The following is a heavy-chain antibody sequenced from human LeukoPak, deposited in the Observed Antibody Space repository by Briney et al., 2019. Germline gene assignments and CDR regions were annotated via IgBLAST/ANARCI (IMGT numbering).Heavy chain of an antibody. Sequence: SETLSLTCTVSGYSISSGYYWGWIRQPPGKGLEWIGSIYHSGSTYYSPSLKSRVTISVDTSKNQFSLKLSSVTAADTAVYYCARAPNDYWGQGTLVTVSS. V-gene: IGHV4-38-2*02. CDR3: ARAPNDY. CDR2: IYHSGST. CDR1: GYSISSGYY. J-gene: IGHJ4*02.